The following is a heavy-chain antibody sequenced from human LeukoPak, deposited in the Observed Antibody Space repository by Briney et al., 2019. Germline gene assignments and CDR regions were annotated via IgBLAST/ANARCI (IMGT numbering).Heavy chain of an antibody. V-gene: IGHV3-23*01. J-gene: IGHJ4*02. CDR3: AKEGFYYYGSGIYYKGFDY. D-gene: IGHD3-10*01. CDR2: ISGSGGST. CDR1: GFTFSSYA. Sequence: GGSLRLSCAASGFTFSSYAMSWVRQAPGKGLEWVSAISGSGGSTYYADSVKGRFTISRYNSKNTLYLKMNSLRAEDTAVYYCAKEGFYYYGSGIYYKGFDYWGQGTLVTVSS.